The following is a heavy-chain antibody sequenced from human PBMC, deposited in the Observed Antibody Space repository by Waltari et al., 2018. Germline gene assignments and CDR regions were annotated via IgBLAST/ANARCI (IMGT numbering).Heavy chain of an antibody. CDR2: IKQGRSEK. CDR1: GFTFSSYW. D-gene: IGHD6-19*01. J-gene: IGHJ6*02. Sequence: EVQLVESGGGLVQPGGSLRLSCAASGFTFSSYWMSWVRQAPGKGLEGVANIKQGRSEKYKVELVKGRVPMSRDNAKSSLYLQMNSLRAEDTAVYYCARVAVAVADPYYYYYGMDVWGQGTTVTVSS. CDR3: ARVAVAVADPYYYYYGMDV. V-gene: IGHV3-7*01.